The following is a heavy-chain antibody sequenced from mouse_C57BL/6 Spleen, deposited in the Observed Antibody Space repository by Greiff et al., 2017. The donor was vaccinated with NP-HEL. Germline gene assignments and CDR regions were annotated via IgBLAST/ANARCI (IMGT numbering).Heavy chain of an antibody. Sequence: VQLQQSGAELAKPGASVKLSCKASGYTFTSYWMHWVKQRPGQGLEWIGYINPSSGYTKYNQKFKDKATLTADKYSSTASMQLSSLTYEDSAVYYCARYDGYYYAMDYWGQGTSVTVSS. CDR1: GYTFTSYW. J-gene: IGHJ4*01. CDR2: INPSSGYT. V-gene: IGHV1-7*01. D-gene: IGHD2-3*01. CDR3: ARYDGYYYAMDY.